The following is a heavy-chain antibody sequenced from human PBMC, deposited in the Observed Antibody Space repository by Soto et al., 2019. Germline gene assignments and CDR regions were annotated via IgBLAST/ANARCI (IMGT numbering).Heavy chain of an antibody. CDR1: GFTFSGSA. J-gene: IGHJ6*02. V-gene: IGHV3-73*02. CDR2: IRSKANNYAT. Sequence: EVPLVESGGGLVQPGGSLKLSCAASGFTFSGSAVHWVRQASGKGLEWVGRIRSKANNYATAYAASVQGRFTIFRDDLKTTAYLQMNSLKTEDTAVYYCTNPQVYYGMDVWGQGTTVTVSS. CDR3: TNPQVYYGMDV.